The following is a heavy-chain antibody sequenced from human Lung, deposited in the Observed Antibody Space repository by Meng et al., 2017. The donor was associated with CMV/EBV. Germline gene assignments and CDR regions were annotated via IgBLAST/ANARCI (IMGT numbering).Heavy chain of an antibody. V-gene: IGHV3-23*01. J-gene: IGHJ4*02. CDR1: ITFSNYD. D-gene: IGHD5-12*01. CDR2: ISGSGGNT. Sequence: ITFSNYDMTWVRQAPGKGPQWISAISGSGGNTYYADSVKGRYTISRDNSKNTVYLQMNSLRAEDTAVYYCAKLESSWGLRLRTLDYWGQGALVTVSS. CDR3: AKLESSWGLRLRTLDY.